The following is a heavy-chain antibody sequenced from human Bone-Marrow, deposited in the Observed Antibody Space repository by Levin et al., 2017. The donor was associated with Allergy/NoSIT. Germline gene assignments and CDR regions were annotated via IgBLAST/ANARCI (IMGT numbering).Heavy chain of an antibody. V-gene: IGHV3-30*18. CDR2: ISYDGSNK. CDR1: GFTFSSYG. CDR3: AKDQRQKTLRIYYGMDV. J-gene: IGHJ6*02. Sequence: GGSLRLSCAASGFTFSSYGMHWVRQAPGKGLEWVAVISYDGSNKYYADSVKGRFTISRDNSKNTLYLQMNSLRAEDTAVYYCAKDQRQKTLRIYYGMDVWGQGTTVTVSS. D-gene: IGHD4-17*01.